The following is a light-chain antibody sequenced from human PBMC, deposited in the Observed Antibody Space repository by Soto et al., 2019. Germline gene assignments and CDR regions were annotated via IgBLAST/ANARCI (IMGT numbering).Light chain of an antibody. J-gene: IGKJ3*01. CDR1: QSVLYSSNNKNY. CDR2: WAS. V-gene: IGKV4-1*01. CDR3: QQYYSTPFN. Sequence: IVMTQSPDSLAVSLGERATINCKSSQSVLYSSNNKNYLAWYQQKPGQPPKLLIYWASTREAGVTDRLSGSGSCTGFNLTISSLQAEDVAVYYCQQYYSTPFNFGPGTKVDIK.